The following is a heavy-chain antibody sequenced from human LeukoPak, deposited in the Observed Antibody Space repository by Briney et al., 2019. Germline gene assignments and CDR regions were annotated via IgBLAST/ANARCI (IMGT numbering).Heavy chain of an antibody. Sequence: GGSLGLSGKAPELTFGDFGMTWFRRAPGKGRRGEGFIRSEAHDTTPQYGASVQGRFTISKDDSRRIAFLQMSSLKTEDTAVYYCSRAAGYDFILEYWGQGTLVIVSS. CDR1: ELTFGDFG. J-gene: IGHJ4*02. V-gene: IGHV3-49*03. CDR3: SRAAGYDFILEY. CDR2: IRSEAHDTTP. D-gene: IGHD5-12*01.